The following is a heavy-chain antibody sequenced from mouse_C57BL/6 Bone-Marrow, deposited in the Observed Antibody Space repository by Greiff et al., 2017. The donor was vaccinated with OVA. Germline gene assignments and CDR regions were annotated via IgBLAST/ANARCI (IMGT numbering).Heavy chain of an antibody. V-gene: IGHV3-6*01. CDR2: ISYDGSN. CDR1: GYSITSGYY. J-gene: IGHJ3*01. CDR3: ARDKDGEGFAY. Sequence: VQLQQSGPGLVKPSQSLSLTCSVTGYSITSGYYWNWIRQFPGNKLEWMGYISYDGSNNYNPSLKNRISITRDTSKNQFFLKLNSVTTEDTATYYCARDKDGEGFAYWGQGTLVTVSA.